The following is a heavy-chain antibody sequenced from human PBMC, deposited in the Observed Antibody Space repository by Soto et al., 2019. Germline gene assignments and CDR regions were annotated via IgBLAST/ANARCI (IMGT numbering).Heavy chain of an antibody. CDR1: GFTFSGCG. V-gene: IGHV3-23*01. CDR3: AKVGGYSGPGPLGY. J-gene: IGHJ4*02. D-gene: IGHD5-12*01. Sequence: PSGSLRLSCAASGFTFSGCGISRIRQALGKRVEWVSAXRGXXGXXXXXDXXXGRFTISRDNSKYTLYLQLNRLRAEDTAVYYCAKVGGYSGPGPLGYWCQGTLLPVSS. CDR2: XRGXXGXX.